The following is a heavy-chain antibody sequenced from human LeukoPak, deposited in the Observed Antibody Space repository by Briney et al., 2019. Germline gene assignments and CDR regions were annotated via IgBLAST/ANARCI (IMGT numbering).Heavy chain of an antibody. CDR2: IRSKTDNYAT. CDR3: FVDGDSGSVDH. D-gene: IGHD3-10*01. CDR1: GFTFSDSS. Sequence: GGSLRLSCAASGFTFSDSSMHWVRQASGKGLEWVGRIRSKTDNYATAYAASVEGRFTISRDDSKNTAYLQMNSLKTEDTAVYYCFVDGDSGSVDHWGQGTLVTVSS. J-gene: IGHJ4*02. V-gene: IGHV3-73*01.